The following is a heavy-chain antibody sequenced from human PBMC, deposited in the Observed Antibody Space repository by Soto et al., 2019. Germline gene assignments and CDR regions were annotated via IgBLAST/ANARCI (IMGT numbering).Heavy chain of an antibody. J-gene: IGHJ4*02. D-gene: IGHD2-15*01. V-gene: IGHV2-5*02. Sequence: QITLKESGPTLVKPTQTLTLTCTFSGFSLSTSGVGVGWIRQPPGQALEWLALIYWDDDKRYSPSLKSRLNITKNTSKNKVVLTMTNMDPVDTATYYCAHRPSYCSGGSCYSGFDYWGQGTLVTVSS. CDR2: IYWDDDK. CDR3: AHRPSYCSGGSCYSGFDY. CDR1: GFSLSTSGVG.